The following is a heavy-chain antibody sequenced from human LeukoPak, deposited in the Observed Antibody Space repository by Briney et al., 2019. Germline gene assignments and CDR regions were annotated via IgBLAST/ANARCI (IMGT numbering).Heavy chain of an antibody. CDR3: AREEVSVRGFLHYSYSYYIDV. Sequence: GGSLRLSCEVSGFTFSASNMNWVRQAPGKGLEWVSYISSKGTYINYADSVKGRFTISRDNAKSSVYLQMTSLRAEDTAVYYCAREEVSVRGFLHYSYSYYIDVWGSGTTVTVSS. V-gene: IGHV3-21*06. D-gene: IGHD3-10*01. J-gene: IGHJ6*03. CDR2: ISSKGTYI. CDR1: GFTFSASN.